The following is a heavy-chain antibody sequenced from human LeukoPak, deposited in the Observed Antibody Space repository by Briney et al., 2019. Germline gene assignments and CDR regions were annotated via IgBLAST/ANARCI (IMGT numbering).Heavy chain of an antibody. V-gene: IGHV4-34*01. CDR3: ARGPTISETGYFDY. J-gene: IGHJ4*03. Sequence: SETLSLTCAVYGGSFSAYYWSWMRQYPGKGLEWIAEINHRGDTNYNPSVKSRVSISVDTSKNQFSLKVTSLTAADTAVYYCARGPTISETGYFDYWGQGTLVTVS. CDR2: INHRGDT. CDR1: GGSFSAYY. D-gene: IGHD1-1*01.